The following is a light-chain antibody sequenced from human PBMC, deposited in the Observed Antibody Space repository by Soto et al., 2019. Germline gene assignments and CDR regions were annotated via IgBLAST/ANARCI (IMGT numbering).Light chain of an antibody. CDR2: DDS. Sequence: SYELTQPPSVSVAPGQTARITCGGNNIGSKSVHWYQQKPDQAPVLVVYDDSDRPSGIPERFSGSNSGNTATLTISRVEAGDEADYYCQVWDRSSDHLYVFGTGTKLTVL. V-gene: IGLV3-21*02. CDR3: QVWDRSSDHLYV. J-gene: IGLJ1*01. CDR1: NIGSKS.